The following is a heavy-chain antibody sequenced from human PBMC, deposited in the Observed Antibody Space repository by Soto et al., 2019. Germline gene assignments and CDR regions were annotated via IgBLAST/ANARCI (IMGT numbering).Heavy chain of an antibody. Sequence: SLRLSCAASGFTFSSFPMHWVRQAPGKGLERVALISYDGTNKYYTDSVNGRFTISRDNSKNTLYLQMNSLRAEDTAVYYCSREGGVSGWYWGGDYWGQGTPVTVSS. CDR3: SREGGVSGWYWGGDY. CDR1: GFTFSSFP. J-gene: IGHJ4*02. D-gene: IGHD6-19*01. V-gene: IGHV3-30-3*01. CDR2: ISYDGTNK.